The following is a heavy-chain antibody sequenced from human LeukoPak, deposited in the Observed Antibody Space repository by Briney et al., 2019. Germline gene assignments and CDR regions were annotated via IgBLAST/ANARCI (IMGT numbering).Heavy chain of an antibody. CDR2: ITSSSTYT. J-gene: IGHJ6*03. CDR1: GFSFSSYN. D-gene: IGHD1-26*01. V-gene: IGHV3-21*01. Sequence: GGSLRLSCAASGFSFSSYNMNWVRQTRGKGLEWVSSITSSSTYTFYADSVKGRFTISRDNARNSLYLQMNSLRAEDTAVYYCARDPYSGTYGDTYYYYMDVWGKGTTVTISS. CDR3: ARDPYSGTYGDTYYYYMDV.